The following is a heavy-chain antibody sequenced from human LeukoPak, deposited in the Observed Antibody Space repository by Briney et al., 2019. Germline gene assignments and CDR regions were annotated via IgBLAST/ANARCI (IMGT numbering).Heavy chain of an antibody. Sequence: GASVKVSCKASGYTFTGYYMHWVRQAPGQGLEWMGRINPNSGGTNYAQKFQGWVTMTRDTSISTAYMELSRLRSDDTAVYYCARGGTMVRGVKGYYYGMDVWGKGTTVTVSS. D-gene: IGHD3-10*01. CDR1: GYTFTGYY. V-gene: IGHV1-2*04. CDR2: INPNSGGT. CDR3: ARGGTMVRGVKGYYYGMDV. J-gene: IGHJ6*04.